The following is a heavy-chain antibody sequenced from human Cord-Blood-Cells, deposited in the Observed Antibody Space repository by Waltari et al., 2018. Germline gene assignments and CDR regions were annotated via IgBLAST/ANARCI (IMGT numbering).Heavy chain of an antibody. CDR3: ARDHVSGWQLENWYFDL. J-gene: IGHJ2*01. Sequence: EVQLVESGGGLVQPGGSLRLSCAASGFTFSSYEMNWVSKAPGKGLEWVSYISSSGSTIYYADSVKGRFTISRDNAKNSLYLQMNSLRAEDTAVYYCARDHVSGWQLENWYFDLWGRGTLVTVSS. V-gene: IGHV3-48*03. D-gene: IGHD2-15*01. CDR2: ISSSGSTI. CDR1: GFTFSSYE.